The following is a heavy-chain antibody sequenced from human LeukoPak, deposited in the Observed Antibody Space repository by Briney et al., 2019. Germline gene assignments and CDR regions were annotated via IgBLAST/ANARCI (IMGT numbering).Heavy chain of an antibody. J-gene: IGHJ4*02. V-gene: IGHV4-4*07. CDR2: INASGRT. D-gene: IGHD6-13*01. CDR3: ARLEYSSSPPLDY. Sequence: SETLSLTCTVSGDSINNYYWSWLRQPAGKGLEWIGRINASGRTNYNSAFKSGVTMSVDTSKNQFSLRVKSVTAADTAVYYCARLEYSSSPPLDYWGQGTLVTVSS. CDR1: GDSINNYY.